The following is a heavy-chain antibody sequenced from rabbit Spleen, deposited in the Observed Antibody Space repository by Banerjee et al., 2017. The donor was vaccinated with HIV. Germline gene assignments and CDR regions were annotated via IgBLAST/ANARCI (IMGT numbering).Heavy chain of an antibody. D-gene: IGHD1-1*01. CDR1: GFDFSSSYW. Sequence: QSLEESGGDLVQPGGSLKLSCKASGFDFSSSYWMCWVRQAPGKGLEWIACIYTGDGDTYYASWAKGRFTISKTSSTVDLRMTSLTAADTATYFCARGTGFGGVGGYSYYFNLWGPGTLVTVS. CDR2: IYTGDGDT. J-gene: IGHJ4*01. V-gene: IGHV1S40*01. CDR3: ARGTGFGGVGGYSYYFNL.